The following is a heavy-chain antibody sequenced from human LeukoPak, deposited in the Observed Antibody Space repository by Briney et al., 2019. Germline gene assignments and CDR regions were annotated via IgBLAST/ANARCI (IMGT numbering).Heavy chain of an antibody. J-gene: IGHJ4*02. CDR3: VRESYYTTTWERDY. V-gene: IGHV4-30-4*01. D-gene: IGHD3-3*01. CDR2: ISYGGRT. CDR1: GGSVNSADSY. Sequence: SEILSLTCTVSGGSVNSADSYWSWIRQPPGKGLEWIGYISYGGRTVYNPSLGSRVSISSDMSKNQFSLRLSPVTAADTAIYYCVRESYYTTTWERDYWGQGTLVTVSS.